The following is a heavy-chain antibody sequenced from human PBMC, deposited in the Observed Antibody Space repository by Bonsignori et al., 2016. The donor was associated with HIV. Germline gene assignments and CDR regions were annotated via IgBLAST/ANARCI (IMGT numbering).Heavy chain of an antibody. Sequence: QVQLQQWGAGLLKPSETLSLTCAVYGGSFSGYFWSWIRQPPREGAWSGLVGNTIIVESPTTTRPSKSRVTVSIDTSKDQFSLTVNSVSAADTAMYYCARRPSGSCGGNMCYTYWFDPWGQGTLVTVSS. D-gene: IGHD2-15*01. CDR1: GGSFSGYF. CDR3: ARRPSGSCGGNMCYTYWFDP. J-gene: IGHJ5*02. CDR2: TIIVESP. V-gene: IGHV4-34*01.